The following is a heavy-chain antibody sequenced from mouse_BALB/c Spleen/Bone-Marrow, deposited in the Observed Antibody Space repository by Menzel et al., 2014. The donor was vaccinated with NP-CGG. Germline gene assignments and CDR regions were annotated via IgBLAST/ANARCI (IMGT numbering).Heavy chain of an antibody. CDR2: IYPGNSDT. J-gene: IGHJ1*01. Sequence: EVMLVESGTVLARLGASVKMSCKASGYSFTNYWLHWVKQRPGQGLEWIGAIYPGNSDTSYNQKFKGKAKLTAVTSASTAYMELSSLTNEDSAVYYCTRFGSSYDWYFDVWGAGTTVTVSS. CDR1: GYSFTNYW. CDR3: TRFGSSYDWYFDV. D-gene: IGHD1-1*01. V-gene: IGHV1-5*01.